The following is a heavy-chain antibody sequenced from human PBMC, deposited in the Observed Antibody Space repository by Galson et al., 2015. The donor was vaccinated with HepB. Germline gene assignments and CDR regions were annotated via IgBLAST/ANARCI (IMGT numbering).Heavy chain of an antibody. CDR3: ARVFYSNGWAFDY. CDR1: GFTLSDHY. J-gene: IGHJ4*02. Sequence: SLRLSCAASGFTLSDHYMDWVRQAPGKGLEWVGRTRNKANSYTTEYAASVKGRFTISRDDSGTSLNLQMNSLKTEDTAVYYCARVFYSNGWAFDYWGQGTLVTVSS. D-gene: IGHD6-19*01. CDR2: TRNKANSYTT. V-gene: IGHV3-72*01.